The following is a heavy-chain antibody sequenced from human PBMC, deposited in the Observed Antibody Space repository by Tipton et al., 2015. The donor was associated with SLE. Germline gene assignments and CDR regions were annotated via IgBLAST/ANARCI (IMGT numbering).Heavy chain of an antibody. CDR1: GGAIRDYY. CDR2: IFSSGNT. Sequence: TLSLTCTVSGGAIRDYYWTLIRQPAGKGLEWIGRIFSSGNTKYNASLKSRVTISIDKPKNQFSLKLASVTIADTAVYYCARVPRTFYYDYSGHFDYWGPGTLVTVSS. CDR3: ARVPRTFYYDYSGHFDY. V-gene: IGHV4-4*07. J-gene: IGHJ4*02. D-gene: IGHD3-22*01.